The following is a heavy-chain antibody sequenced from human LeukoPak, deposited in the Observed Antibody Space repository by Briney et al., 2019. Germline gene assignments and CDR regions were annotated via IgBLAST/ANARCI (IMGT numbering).Heavy chain of an antibody. J-gene: IGHJ5*02. CDR1: GFTFSNYA. V-gene: IGHV3-23*01. Sequence: GGSLRLSCAASGFTFSNYAMSWVRQAPGKGLEWVSTLSGTGGSTYYADSVKGRFTISRDNSKNTLDLQMNSLRAEDTAIYYCAKENLLPSAGTLGSWGQGTLVTVSS. CDR3: AKENLLPSAGTLGS. CDR2: LSGTGGST. D-gene: IGHD6-13*01.